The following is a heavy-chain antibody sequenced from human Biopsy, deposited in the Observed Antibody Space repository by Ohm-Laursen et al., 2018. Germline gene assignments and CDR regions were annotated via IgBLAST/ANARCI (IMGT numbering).Heavy chain of an antibody. CDR2: ISSGGTTI. CDR3: ARDTRWSPYHMDV. D-gene: IGHD4-23*01. V-gene: IGHV3-11*01. CDR1: GFTFSDYY. J-gene: IGHJ6*02. Sequence: SLRLSCAASGFTFSDYYMRWIRQAPGKGLEWVSYISSGGTTIYYADSVKGRFTIFRDNAKNSLYLQMNSLRADDTAVYYCARDTRWSPYHMDVWGQGTTVTVSS.